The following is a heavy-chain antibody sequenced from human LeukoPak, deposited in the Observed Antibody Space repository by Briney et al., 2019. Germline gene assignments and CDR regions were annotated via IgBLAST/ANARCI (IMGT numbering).Heavy chain of an antibody. Sequence: SQTLSLTCAISGDSVSSNSAAWNWVRQSPWRGLEWLGRIYYRSKWYSDSAVSVRGLMTVNPDTTKNQFALPLNSGTPEASAVYYSARAHPGFDFWGQGTLVTVSS. CDR2: IYYRSKWYS. J-gene: IGHJ4*02. V-gene: IGHV6-1*01. CDR1: GDSVSSNSAA. CDR3: ARAHPGFDF.